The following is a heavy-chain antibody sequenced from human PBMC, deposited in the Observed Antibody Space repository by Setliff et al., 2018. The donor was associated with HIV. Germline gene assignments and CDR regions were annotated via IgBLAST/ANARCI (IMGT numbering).Heavy chain of an antibody. V-gene: IGHV1-2*02. CDR2: INPKSGGI. Sequence: ASVKVSCKASGYTLTGSDINWVRQATGQGLEWVGWINPKSGGINYAQKFQGRVTMTTDTSTSTAYMELRSLRSDDTAVYYCAREFSWSAFYFDSWGQGTQVTVSS. CDR3: AREFSWSAFYFDS. J-gene: IGHJ4*02. CDR1: GYTLTGSD. D-gene: IGHD2-8*02.